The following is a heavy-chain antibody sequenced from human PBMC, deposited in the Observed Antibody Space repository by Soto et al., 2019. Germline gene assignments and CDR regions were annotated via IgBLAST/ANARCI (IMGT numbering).Heavy chain of an antibody. V-gene: IGHV3-7*01. CDR1: GFTFGRHW. D-gene: IGHD4-17*01. Sequence: EVQVVESGGGLVQPGGSLRLSCAGSGFTFGRHWMTWVRQAPGKGLEWVANIKEDGSAIYYVDSVKGRFTISRDNAKNSVYLQMNSRRAEDTALYYCARETYGDNGQVLDYWGQGTLVTVSS. CDR2: IKEDGSAI. J-gene: IGHJ4*02. CDR3: ARETYGDNGQVLDY.